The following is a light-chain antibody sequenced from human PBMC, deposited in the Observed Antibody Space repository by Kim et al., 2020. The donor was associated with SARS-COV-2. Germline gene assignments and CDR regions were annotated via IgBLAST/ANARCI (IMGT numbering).Light chain of an antibody. Sequence: EIAMTHSPATLSVSPGERATLSCRASQSVSSNVAWYQQKPGQAPRLLIYGASTRATGIPARFSDSGSRTEFTLTISSLQSEDFAVYYCQKYNNWPSWRFGQATKVDIK. CDR2: GAS. CDR3: QKYNNWPSWR. J-gene: IGKJ1*01. V-gene: IGKV3-15*01. CDR1: QSVSSN.